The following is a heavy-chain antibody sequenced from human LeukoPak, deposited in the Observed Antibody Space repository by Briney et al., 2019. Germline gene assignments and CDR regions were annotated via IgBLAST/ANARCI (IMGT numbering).Heavy chain of an antibody. J-gene: IGHJ4*02. V-gene: IGHV3-7*01. CDR3: ASSSDAPGVY. D-gene: IGHD3-22*01. Sequence: GGSLRLSCAASGFTFSSYWMSWVRQAPGKRLEWVANIKEDESAKYYVDSVKGRSTISRDNAKNSLYLQMNSLRAEDTAVYYCASSSDAPGVYWGQGTLVTVSS. CDR1: GFTFSSYW. CDR2: IKEDESAK.